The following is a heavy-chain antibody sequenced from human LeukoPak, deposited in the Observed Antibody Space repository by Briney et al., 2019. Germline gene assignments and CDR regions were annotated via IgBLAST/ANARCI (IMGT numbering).Heavy chain of an antibody. CDR2: ISYDGSNK. V-gene: IGHV3-30-3*01. Sequence: VGSLRLSCAASGFTFSSYAMHWVRQAPGKGLEWVAVISYDGSNKYYADSVKGRFTISRDNSKNTLYLQMNSLRAEDTAVYYCARDLGSESLWGQGTLVTVSS. CDR1: GFTFSSYA. D-gene: IGHD1-26*01. J-gene: IGHJ4*02. CDR3: ARDLGSESL.